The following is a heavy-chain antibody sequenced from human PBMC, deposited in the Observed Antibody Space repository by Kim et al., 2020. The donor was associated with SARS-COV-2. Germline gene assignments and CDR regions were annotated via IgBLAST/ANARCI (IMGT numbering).Heavy chain of an antibody. Sequence: SETLSLTCTVSGGSISSGGYYWSWIRQHPGKGLEWIGYIYYSGSTYYNPSLKRRVTISVDTSKNQFSLKLSSVTAADTAVYYCARAQGRTIFGVVIIVNAIDIWGQGTMITVCS. V-gene: IGHV4-31*03. D-gene: IGHD3-3*01. CDR1: GGSISSGGYY. CDR2: IYYSGST. J-gene: IGHJ3*02. CDR3: ARAQGRTIFGVVIIVNAIDI.